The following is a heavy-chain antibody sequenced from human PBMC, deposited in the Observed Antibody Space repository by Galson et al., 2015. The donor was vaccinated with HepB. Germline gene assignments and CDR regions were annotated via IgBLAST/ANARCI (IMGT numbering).Heavy chain of an antibody. J-gene: IGHJ3*02. CDR1: GYTFTSYG. CDR2: ISAYNGNT. CDR3: ARDGRYCSSTSCYGPTLDAFDI. Sequence: SVKVSCKASGYTFTSYGISWVRQAPGQGLEWMGWISAYNGNTNYAQKLQGRVTMTTDTSTSTAYMELRSLRSDDTAVYYCARDGRYCSSTSCYGPTLDAFDIWGQGTMVTVSS. D-gene: IGHD2-2*01. V-gene: IGHV1-18*04.